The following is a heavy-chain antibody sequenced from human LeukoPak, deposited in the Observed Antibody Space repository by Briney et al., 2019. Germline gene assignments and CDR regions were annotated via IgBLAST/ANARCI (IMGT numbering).Heavy chain of an antibody. Sequence: SSETLSLTCTVSGGSISSYYWRWIRQPAGKGREWIGRIYTSGSTNFNPSLKSRVTMSVDTSKNQFSVKRSAVTAADAAVFCLARGDDYGDIGIEYWGQGTLVTVSS. V-gene: IGHV4-4*07. CDR1: GGSISSYY. CDR3: ARGDDYGDIGIEY. D-gene: IGHD4-17*01. CDR2: IYTSGST. J-gene: IGHJ4*02.